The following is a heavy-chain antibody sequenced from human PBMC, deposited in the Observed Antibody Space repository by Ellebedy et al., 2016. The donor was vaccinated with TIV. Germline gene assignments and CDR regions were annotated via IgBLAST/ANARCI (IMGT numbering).Heavy chain of an antibody. D-gene: IGHD1-26*01. CDR2: IIPIFGTA. CDR1: GGTFSSYA. J-gene: IGHJ4*02. V-gene: IGHV1-69*13. CDR3: ARGGIVGATQPDY. Sequence: SVKVSXXASGGTFSSYAISWVRQAPGQGLEWMGGIIPIFGTANYAQKFQGRVTITADESTSTAYMELSSLRSEDTAVYYCARGGIVGATQPDYWGQGTLVTVSS.